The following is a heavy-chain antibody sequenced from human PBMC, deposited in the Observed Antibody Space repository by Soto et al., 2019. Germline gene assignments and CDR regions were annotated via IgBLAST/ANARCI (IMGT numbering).Heavy chain of an antibody. V-gene: IGHV1-69*13. Sequence: GASVKVSCKASGGTFSSYAISWVRQAPGQGLEWMGGIIPIFGTANYAQKFQGRVTITADESTSTAYMELSSLRSEDTAVYYCARDSHYGDPNDYWGQGTLVTVSS. CDR3: ARDSHYGDPNDY. D-gene: IGHD4-17*01. CDR2: IIPIFGTA. CDR1: GGTFSSYA. J-gene: IGHJ4*02.